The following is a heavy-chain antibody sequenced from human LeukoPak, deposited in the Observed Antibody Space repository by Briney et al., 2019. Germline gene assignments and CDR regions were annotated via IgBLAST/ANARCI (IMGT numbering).Heavy chain of an antibody. Sequence: GESLKISCKGSGYNFTSYWIGWVRQMPGKGLEWMGIIYPGDSDTRYSPSFQGQVTISADKSISTAYLQWSSLKASDTAMYYCARHYRAAAGTSWFDPWGQGTLVTVSS. CDR1: GYNFTSYW. D-gene: IGHD6-13*01. J-gene: IGHJ5*02. CDR2: IYPGDSDT. CDR3: ARHYRAAAGTSWFDP. V-gene: IGHV5-51*01.